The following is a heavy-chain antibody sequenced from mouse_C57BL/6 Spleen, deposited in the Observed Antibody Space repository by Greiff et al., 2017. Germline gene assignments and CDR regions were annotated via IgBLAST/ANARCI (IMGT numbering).Heavy chain of an antibody. J-gene: IGHJ2*01. V-gene: IGHV1-64*01. Sequence: VQLQQPGAELVKPGASVKLSCKASGYTFTSYWMHWVKQRPGQGLEWIGMIHPNSGSTNYNEKFKSKATLTVDKSSSTAYMQLSSLTSEDSAVYYCARDYGSSYLDYWGQGTTLTVSS. D-gene: IGHD1-1*01. CDR2: IHPNSGST. CDR1: GYTFTSYW. CDR3: ARDYGSSYLDY.